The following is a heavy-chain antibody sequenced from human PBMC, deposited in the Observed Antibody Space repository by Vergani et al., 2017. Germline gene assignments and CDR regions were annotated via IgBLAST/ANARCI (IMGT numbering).Heavy chain of an antibody. V-gene: IGHV1-18*04. CDR1: GYTFTSYG. CDR3: ARQKGPDKTYYFDY. D-gene: IGHD2-2*01. CDR2: ISAYNGNT. J-gene: IGHJ4*02. Sequence: VQLVQSGAEVKKPGESLRISCKGSGYTFTSYGISWVRQAPGQGLEWMGWISAYNGNTNYAQKLQGRVTMTTDTSTSTAYMELRSLRSDDTAVYYCARQKGPDKTYYFDYWGQGTLVTVSS.